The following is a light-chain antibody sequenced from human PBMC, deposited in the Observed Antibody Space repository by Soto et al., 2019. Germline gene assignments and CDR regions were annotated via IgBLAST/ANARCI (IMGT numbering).Light chain of an antibody. CDR2: AAS. Sequence: IQLTQSLSSMSASVGDRVTITCRSRHGISSYLAWYQQKPGKAPKLLIYAASTLQSWVPSMFRGSGSGTDFTLTVSSLQPEDFATYYCQQLNSYPPTFGGGTKVEMK. CDR1: HGISSY. CDR3: QQLNSYPPT. V-gene: IGKV1-9*01. J-gene: IGKJ4*01.